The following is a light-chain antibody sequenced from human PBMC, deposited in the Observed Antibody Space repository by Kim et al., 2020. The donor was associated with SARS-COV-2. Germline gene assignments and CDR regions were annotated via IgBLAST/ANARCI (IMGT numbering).Light chain of an antibody. V-gene: IGKV3-15*01. CDR2: DAS. Sequence: LSPVETATLSCRARQSLSGHLAWYQQKPGQAPRLLIYDASTGATGLPARFSGSDSGTDFTLTISSLQSEDFAVYYCQQYNSWPFTFGPGTKVDIK. J-gene: IGKJ3*01. CDR1: QSLSGH. CDR3: QQYNSWPFT.